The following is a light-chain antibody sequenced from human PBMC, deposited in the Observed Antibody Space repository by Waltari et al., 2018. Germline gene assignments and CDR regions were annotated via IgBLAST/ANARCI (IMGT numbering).Light chain of an antibody. Sequence: QSALTQPRSVSGSPGQSVTIPCTGTSSDVGGYNSVPWYQQHPGKAPKLMIYDVSKRPSGVPDRFSGSKSGNTASLTISGLQAEDVADYYCCSYAGSYVVFGGGTKLTVL. CDR1: SSDVGGYNS. CDR3: CSYAGSYVV. V-gene: IGLV2-11*01. CDR2: DVS. J-gene: IGLJ2*01.